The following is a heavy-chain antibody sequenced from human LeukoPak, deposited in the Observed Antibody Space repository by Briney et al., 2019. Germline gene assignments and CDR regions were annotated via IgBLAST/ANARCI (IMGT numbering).Heavy chain of an antibody. D-gene: IGHD2-21*01. V-gene: IGHV4-39*01. CDR2: IYYSGTT. CDR3: ARLVRAFDY. CDR1: GGSITSSSYY. J-gene: IGHJ4*02. Sequence: PSETLSLTCAVSGGSITSSSYYWGWIHQPPGRGLEWIGTIYYSGTTSYNPSLKSRVTISVDTSKNQFSLKLNSVSAADTAVYFCARLVRAFDYWGQGTLVTVSS.